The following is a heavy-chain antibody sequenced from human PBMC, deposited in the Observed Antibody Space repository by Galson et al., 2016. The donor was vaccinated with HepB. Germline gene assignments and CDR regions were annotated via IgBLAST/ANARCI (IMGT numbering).Heavy chain of an antibody. V-gene: IGHV2-5*01. CDR3: AHRRDVVMTDATWTFNY. Sequence: PALVKPTQTLTLTCTFSGFSLTSSGVAVAWIRQPPGKALEWLALIYWNDDRFYSPSLKSRLTITKDTSNNQVVLTMTNKDPVDTATYYCAHRRDVVMTDATWTFNYWGQGTLVAVSS. D-gene: IGHD2-21*02. J-gene: IGHJ4*02. CDR1: GFSLTSSGVA. CDR2: IYWNDDR.